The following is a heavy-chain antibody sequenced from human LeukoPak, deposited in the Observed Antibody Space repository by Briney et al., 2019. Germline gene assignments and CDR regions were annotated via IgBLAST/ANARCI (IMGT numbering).Heavy chain of an antibody. CDR1: GGSINSYY. Sequence: SETPSLTCTVSGGSINSYYWSWIRQPPGKGLEWIGYIYYSGYTNYNPSLKSRVTISVDTSKNQFSLKLSSVTAADTAVYYCASSKTNGDSSGWYAWFDPWGQGTLVTVSS. CDR3: ASSKTNGDSSGWYAWFDP. V-gene: IGHV4-59*01. CDR2: IYYSGYT. J-gene: IGHJ5*02. D-gene: IGHD6-19*01.